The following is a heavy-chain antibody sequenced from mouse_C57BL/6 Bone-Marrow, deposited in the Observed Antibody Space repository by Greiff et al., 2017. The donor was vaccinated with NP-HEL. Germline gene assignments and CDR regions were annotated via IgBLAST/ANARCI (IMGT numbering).Heavy chain of an antibody. Sequence: VQLQQSGAELVRPGTSVKVSCKASGYAFTNYLIEWVKQRPGQGLEWIGVINPGSGGTNYNEKFKGKATLTADKSSSTAYMQLSSLTSEDSAVYFCARRSRSSYFDYWGQGTTLTVSS. V-gene: IGHV1-54*01. J-gene: IGHJ2*01. CDR3: ARRSRSSYFDY. CDR1: GYAFTNYL. CDR2: INPGSGGT. D-gene: IGHD1-1*01.